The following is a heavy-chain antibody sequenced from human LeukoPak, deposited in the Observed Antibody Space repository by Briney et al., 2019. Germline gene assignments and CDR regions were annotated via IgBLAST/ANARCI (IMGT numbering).Heavy chain of an antibody. J-gene: IGHJ4*02. CDR1: EFSVGSNY. D-gene: IGHD1-26*01. CDR3: ARVGDVDYFDY. CDR2: IYSGGST. Sequence: GGSLRLSCAASEFSVGSNYMTWVRQAPGKGLEWVSLIYSGGSTYYADSVKGRFTISRDNSKNTLYLQMAGLRADDMSIYYCARVGDVDYFDYWGQGTLVTVSS. V-gene: IGHV3-66*01.